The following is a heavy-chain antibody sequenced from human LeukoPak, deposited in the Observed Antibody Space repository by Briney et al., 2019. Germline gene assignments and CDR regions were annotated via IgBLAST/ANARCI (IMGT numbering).Heavy chain of an antibody. Sequence: GASLRLSCAASGFTFSSYAMSWVRQAPGKGLEWVPAISGSGGSTYYADSVKGRFTISRDNSKNTLYLQMNSLRAEDTAVYYCAKDLRVLGFDYWGQGTLVTVSS. J-gene: IGHJ4*02. CDR2: ISGSGGST. V-gene: IGHV3-23*01. CDR3: AKDLRVLGFDY. D-gene: IGHD3-16*01. CDR1: GFTFSSYA.